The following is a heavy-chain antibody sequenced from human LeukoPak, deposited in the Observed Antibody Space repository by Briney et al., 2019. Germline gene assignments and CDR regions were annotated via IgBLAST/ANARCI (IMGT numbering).Heavy chain of an antibody. CDR2: IRYDGSNK. J-gene: IGHJ4*02. V-gene: IGHV3-30*02. CDR3: AKIAAANCGGDCYSGAYYFDY. D-gene: IGHD2-21*02. Sequence: GGSLRLSCAASGFTLSTYGMHWVRQAPGKGLEWVAFIRYDGSNKYYADSVKGRFTISRDNSKKTLYLQMNSLRAEDTAVYYCAKIAAANCGGDCYSGAYYFDYWGQGTLVTVSS. CDR1: GFTLSTYG.